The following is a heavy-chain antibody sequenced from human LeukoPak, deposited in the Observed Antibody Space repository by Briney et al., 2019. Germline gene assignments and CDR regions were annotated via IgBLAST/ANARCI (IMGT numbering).Heavy chain of an antibody. CDR1: GYTFTSYD. V-gene: IGHV1-8*03. CDR3: ARGGRYCTNGVCYKIEVFDY. CDR2: MNPNSGNT. Sequence: GASVKVSCKASGYTFTSYDTNWVRQATGQGLEWMGWMNPNSGNTGYAQKFQGRVTITRNTSISTAYMELSSLRSEDTAVYYCARGGRYCTNGVCYKIEVFDYWGQGTLVTVSS. D-gene: IGHD2-8*01. J-gene: IGHJ4*02.